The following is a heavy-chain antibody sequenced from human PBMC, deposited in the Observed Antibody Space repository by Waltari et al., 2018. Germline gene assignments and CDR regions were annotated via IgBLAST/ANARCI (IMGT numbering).Heavy chain of an antibody. J-gene: IGHJ3*01. CDR1: GATFTANY. D-gene: IGHD3-10*01. Sequence: EVQLLQSGAEVKKPGTPVKISCKVSGATFTANYIHWIQQAPGKGLQWMGLLDPEDGQAVYAEKFQGRVTMTADTSIHTAYMELTSLTSEDTAFYYCAAALGGGISASRPFHFWGQGTMITVSS. CDR3: AAALGGGISASRPFHF. V-gene: IGHV1-69-2*01. CDR2: LDPEDGQA.